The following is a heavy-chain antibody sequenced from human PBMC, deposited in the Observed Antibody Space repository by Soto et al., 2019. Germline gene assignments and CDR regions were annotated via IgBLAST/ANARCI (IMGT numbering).Heavy chain of an antibody. CDR1: GGSISSYD. D-gene: IGHD6-13*01. V-gene: IGHV4-4*07. CDR2: IHTTDGT. CDR3: ARALSSAAGLYFHF. J-gene: IGHJ4*02. Sequence: QVQLQESGPGLVKPSETLSLTCTVSGGSISSYDWSWIRQPAGQEMEWIGRIHTTDGTNYNPSLKSRVTMSIDTSNNHFSLNLSSLTAADTAVYYCARALSSAAGLYFHFWGQGTLVTVSS.